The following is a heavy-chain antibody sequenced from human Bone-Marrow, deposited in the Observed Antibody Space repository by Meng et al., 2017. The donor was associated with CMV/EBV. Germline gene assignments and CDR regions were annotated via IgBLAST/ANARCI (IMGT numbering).Heavy chain of an antibody. CDR3: ARDFWYCSSTSCPTRYFDL. J-gene: IGHJ2*01. Sequence: GESLKISCAASGSTVSSNYMSWVRQAPGKGLEWVSVIYIGGTTYYADSVKGRFTISRDNSKNTLYLQMNSLRAEDTAVYYCARDFWYCSSTSCPTRYFDLWGRGTLVTVSS. V-gene: IGHV3-53*01. CDR1: GSTVSSNY. CDR2: IYIGGTT. D-gene: IGHD2-2*01.